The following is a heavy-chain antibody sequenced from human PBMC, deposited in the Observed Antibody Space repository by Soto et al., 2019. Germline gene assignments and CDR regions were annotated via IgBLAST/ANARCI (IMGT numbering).Heavy chain of an antibody. Sequence: EVQLLESGGGLVQPGGSLRLSCVGSGFSFRKYAMNWVRQAPGKGLEWVLGISGSGGGGRGLYADPVKGRFTIARDNSKNTLYLEMNSLRAEDTVVYYCAKDLDDYSSAIDFWGQGTLVTVSS. V-gene: IGHV3-23*01. CDR1: GFSFRKYA. CDR3: AKDLDDYSSAIDF. J-gene: IGHJ4*02. CDR2: ISGSGGGGRG. D-gene: IGHD4-4*01.